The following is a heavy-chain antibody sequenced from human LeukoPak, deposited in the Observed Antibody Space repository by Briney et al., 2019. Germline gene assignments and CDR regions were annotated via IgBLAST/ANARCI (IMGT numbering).Heavy chain of an antibody. CDR1: GFTFSSYA. Sequence: PGGSLRLSCAASGFTFSSYAMSWVRQAPGRGLEWVSAISGSGGSTYYADSVKGRFTISRDNSKNTLYLQMNSLRDEDTAVYYCAKKQLKRLILTGSNYFDYWGQGTLVTVSS. V-gene: IGHV3-23*01. J-gene: IGHJ4*02. CDR2: ISGSGGST. CDR3: AKKQLKRLILTGSNYFDY. D-gene: IGHD3-9*01.